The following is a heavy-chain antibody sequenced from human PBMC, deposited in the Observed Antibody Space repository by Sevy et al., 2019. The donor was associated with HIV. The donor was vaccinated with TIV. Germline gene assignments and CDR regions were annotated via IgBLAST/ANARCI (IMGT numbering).Heavy chain of an antibody. D-gene: IGHD3-22*01. CDR1: GFTVSDNY. CDR3: AGDRYYDAGGYYYYYYGMDV. J-gene: IGHJ6*02. Sequence: GGSLRLSCAASGFTVSDNYMAWVRLAPGKGLEWVSLIDSDGSAYYAGSVKGRFTISSDNVKNRLYLQINALRAEDTVLDFCAGDRYYDAGGYYYYYYGMDVWGQGTTVTVSS. CDR2: IDSDGSA. V-gene: IGHV3-66*01.